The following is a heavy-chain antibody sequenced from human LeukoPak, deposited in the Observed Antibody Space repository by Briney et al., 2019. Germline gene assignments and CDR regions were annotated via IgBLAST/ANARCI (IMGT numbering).Heavy chain of an antibody. CDR3: ARRDPSGWYNY. Sequence: SETLSLTCTVSGGSISRSSYFWGWIRQPPGKGLEWIGSIYYSGSTNGGSTYYNPSLKSRVTISVDTAKDLFFVNLRSVTAADTAVYYCARRDPSGWYNYWGQGTLVTVSS. CDR2: IYYSGSTNGGST. D-gene: IGHD6-19*01. J-gene: IGHJ4*02. CDR1: GGSISRSSYF. V-gene: IGHV4-39*01.